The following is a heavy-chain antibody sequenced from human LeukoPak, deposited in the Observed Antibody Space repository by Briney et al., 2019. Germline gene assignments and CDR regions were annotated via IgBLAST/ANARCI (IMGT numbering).Heavy chain of an antibody. D-gene: IGHD4-17*01. CDR3: AKISTVTENFHH. V-gene: IGHV3-23*01. CDR1: GFAFGNYA. CDR2: IDSSGSYT. Sequence: PGGSLRLSCAASGFAFGNYAMGWVRQAPGKGLEWVSSIDSSGSYTPSADSVKGRFTISRDNSESMVYLQMNSLRAEDTAVYSCAKISTVTENFHHWGQGTLVTVSS. J-gene: IGHJ4*02.